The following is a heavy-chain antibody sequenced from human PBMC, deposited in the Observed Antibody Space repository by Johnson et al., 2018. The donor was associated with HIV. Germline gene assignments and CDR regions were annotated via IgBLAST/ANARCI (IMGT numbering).Heavy chain of an antibody. Sequence: VQLVESGGGLVQPGGSLRLSCAASGFTFSDYAMTWVRQAPGKGLEWVSVISADAKRTYYAASVEGRFTISRDNSKNTLSLHMNRLRAGDTAVYYCVRGGSYAGHNSDVFDIWGQGTVVTVSS. CDR2: ISADAKRT. CDR3: VRGGSYAGHNSDVFDI. V-gene: IGHV3-23*04. J-gene: IGHJ3*02. CDR1: GFTFSDYA. D-gene: IGHD3-16*01.